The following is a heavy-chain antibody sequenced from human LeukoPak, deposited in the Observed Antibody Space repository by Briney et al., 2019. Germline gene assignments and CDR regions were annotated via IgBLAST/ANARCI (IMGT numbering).Heavy chain of an antibody. V-gene: IGHV3-30*02. CDR1: GFTFSNYA. CDR3: ARDVVEYCSGGSCTRYAY. D-gene: IGHD2-15*01. J-gene: IGHJ4*02. CDR2: IRYDGSSK. Sequence: GGSLRLSCAASGFTFSNYAMHWVRQAPGKGLEWLAYIRYDGSSKYYADFVKGRFTISRDYSKNTLYLQMNSLRAEDTAVYYCARDVVEYCSGGSCTRYAYWGQGSLVTVSS.